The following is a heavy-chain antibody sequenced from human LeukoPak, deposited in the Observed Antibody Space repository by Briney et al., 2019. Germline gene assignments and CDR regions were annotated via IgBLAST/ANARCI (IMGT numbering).Heavy chain of an antibody. J-gene: IGHJ4*02. CDR2: IYYSGST. CDR3: ARMRGTTLFDY. CDR1: GGSISSYY. D-gene: IGHD2/OR15-2a*01. V-gene: IGHV4-59*01. Sequence: SETLSLTCTVSGGSISSYYWSGIRQPPGKGLEWIGYIYYSGSTNYNPSLKSRVTISVDTSKNQFSLKLSSVTAADTAVYYCARMRGTTLFDYWGQGTLVTVSS.